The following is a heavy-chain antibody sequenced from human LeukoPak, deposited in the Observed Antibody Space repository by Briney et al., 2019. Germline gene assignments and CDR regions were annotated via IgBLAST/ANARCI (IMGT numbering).Heavy chain of an antibody. D-gene: IGHD5-12*01. CDR3: AQASGYDRY. CDR2: IKRKTDGGTT. Sequence: PGGSLRLSCAASGFTFSDAWMSWVRQAPGKGLEWVGRIKRKTDGGTTDYAVPVRGRFTISRDDSKNTLYLQMNSLKSEDTALYYCAQASGYDRYWGQGTPVTVSS. J-gene: IGHJ4*02. V-gene: IGHV3-15*01. CDR1: GFTFSDAW.